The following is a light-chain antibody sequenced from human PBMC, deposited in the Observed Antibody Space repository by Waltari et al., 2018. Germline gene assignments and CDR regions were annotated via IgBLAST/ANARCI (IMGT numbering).Light chain of an antibody. CDR3: QQSYSTLVT. CDR2: AAS. CDR1: QSISSY. Sequence: DTQLTQSPSSLSASVGDRVTITCRASQSISSYLNWYQKKPGTAPKLLIYAASSLQSGVTSRFSGSGSGTDFTLTISSLQPEDFATYYCQQSYSTLVTFGQGTRLEMK. J-gene: IGKJ5*01. V-gene: IGKV1-39*01.